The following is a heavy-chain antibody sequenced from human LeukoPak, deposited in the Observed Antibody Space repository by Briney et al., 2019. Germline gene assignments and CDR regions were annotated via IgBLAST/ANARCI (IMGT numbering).Heavy chain of an antibody. J-gene: IGHJ4*02. CDR2: IYSGGYT. Sequence: PGGSLRLSCSASGFTVIGNHMTWVRQAPGKGLGWVSIIYSGGYTDYADSVKGRFTISRDNSKNTLYLQMNSLRAEDTAVYYCAREIQKAFFDYWGQGTLVTVSS. V-gene: IGHV3-66*01. CDR1: GFTVIGNH. D-gene: IGHD5-18*01. CDR3: AREIQKAFFDY.